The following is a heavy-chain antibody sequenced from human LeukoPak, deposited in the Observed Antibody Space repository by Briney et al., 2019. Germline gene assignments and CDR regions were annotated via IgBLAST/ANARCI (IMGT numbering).Heavy chain of an antibody. CDR2: IYYSGST. D-gene: IGHD6-19*01. J-gene: IGHJ4*02. CDR1: GGSISSSSYY. CDR3: ARGYGGTGWIRFDS. V-gene: IGHV4-39*07. Sequence: SETLSLTCTVSGGSISSSSYYWGWIRQPPGKGLEWIGSIYYSGSTYYNPSLKSRVTISVDTSKNQFSLKLSSVTAADTAVYYCARGYGGTGWIRFDSWGQGTLVTVSS.